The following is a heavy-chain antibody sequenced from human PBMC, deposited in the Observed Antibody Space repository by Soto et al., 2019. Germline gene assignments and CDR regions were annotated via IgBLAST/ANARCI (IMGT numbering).Heavy chain of an antibody. CDR2: ISSDGTST. J-gene: IGHJ4*02. CDR1: GFTFSGYA. D-gene: IGHD4-4*01. V-gene: IGHV3-30-3*01. Sequence: QVQLVESGGGVVQPGKSLRLSCVASGFTFSGYAMHWIRQAPGKAPEWVALISSDGTSTLYADSVRGRFTISRDTSRDTLYLQLNSLRPDDTAVFSCARGAYRYFDYWGQGTLVTVSS. CDR3: ARGAYRYFDY.